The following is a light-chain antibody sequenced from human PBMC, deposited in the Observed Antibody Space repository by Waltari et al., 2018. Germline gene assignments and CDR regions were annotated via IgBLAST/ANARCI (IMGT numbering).Light chain of an antibody. Sequence: IHVTQSPPSLSASIGDRVSITCRASENIRDFLNWYHQKPGTAPHLLIFAASNLQSGVPPRFTGSGFGTEFTLTINRLQPEDIGSYYCQQSYTTPGTFGQGTKLEI. CDR1: ENIRDF. CDR3: QQSYTTPGT. CDR2: AAS. J-gene: IGKJ2*01. V-gene: IGKV1-39*01.